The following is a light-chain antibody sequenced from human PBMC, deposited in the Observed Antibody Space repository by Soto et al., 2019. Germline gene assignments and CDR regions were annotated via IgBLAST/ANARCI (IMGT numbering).Light chain of an antibody. J-gene: IGLJ3*02. V-gene: IGLV4-69*01. CDR3: QTWGTGTWV. CDR2: LNSDGSY. Sequence: QPVLTQSPCASASLGASVKLTCTLSSGHSSYAIAWHQQQPEKGPRYLMKLNSDGSYSKGDGIPDRFSGSSSGAERYLTISSLQSEDEADYYCQTWGTGTWVFGGGTPLTV. CDR1: SGHSSYA.